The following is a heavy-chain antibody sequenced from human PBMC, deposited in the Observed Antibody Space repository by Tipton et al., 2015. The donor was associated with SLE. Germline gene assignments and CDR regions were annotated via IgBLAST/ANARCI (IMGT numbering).Heavy chain of an antibody. J-gene: IGHJ5*02. Sequence: LRLSCTVSGGSISSSDFYWAWIRQPPGKGLEWIGSIYYSGNTYYNPSLKNRVTISVDTSKNQFSLKLSSVTAAATAVYFCAREVRQLLIYVVAWGQGALVTVSS. D-gene: IGHD6-6*01. CDR1: GGSISSSDFY. CDR2: IYYSGNT. V-gene: IGHV4-39*07. CDR3: AREVRQLLIYVVA.